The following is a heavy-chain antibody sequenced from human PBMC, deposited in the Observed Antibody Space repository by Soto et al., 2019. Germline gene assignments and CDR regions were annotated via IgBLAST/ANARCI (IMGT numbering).Heavy chain of an antibody. CDR2: ISGSGGST. CDR3: TVVKRWDQYSTSGYWFDP. V-gene: IGHV3-23*01. D-gene: IGHD1-26*01. J-gene: IGHJ5*02. Sequence: PGGSLRLSCAASGFTFSSYAMSWVRQAPGKGLEWVSAISGSGGSTYYADSVKGRFTISRDNSKNTLYLQMNSLRAEDTAVYYCTVVKRWDQYSTSGYWFDPWGPGTLVTVSS. CDR1: GFTFSSYA.